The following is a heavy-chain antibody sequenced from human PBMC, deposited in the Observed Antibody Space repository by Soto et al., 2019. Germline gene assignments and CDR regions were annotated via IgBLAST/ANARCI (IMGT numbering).Heavy chain of an antibody. CDR1: GFSFSSYS. Sequence: EVQLVESGGGLVQPGGSLRLSCAASGFSFSSYSMNWVRQAPGKGLEWVSYISSSSYTIYYADSVKGRFTISRDNVKNSLYLQMKSLRAEDTAVYSCARDPATAAFDCWGQGTLVTVSS. CDR2: ISSSSYTI. CDR3: ARDPATAAFDC. V-gene: IGHV3-48*01. D-gene: IGHD2-21*02. J-gene: IGHJ4*02.